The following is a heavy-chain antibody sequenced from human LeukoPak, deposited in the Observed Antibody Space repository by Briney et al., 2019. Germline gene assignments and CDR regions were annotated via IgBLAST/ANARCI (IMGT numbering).Heavy chain of an antibody. CDR1: GGSISDSTYC. Sequence: SETLSLTCTVSGGSISDSTYCWGWLRQPRGKGLDWIGSIRFSGSTFYTPSLRSRVIISVDTSKNQMSLQLTPVTAADTAVYYCAKHARHGTGDKWFDPWGPGTLVTVSS. D-gene: IGHD3-10*01. V-gene: IGHV4-39*01. CDR3: AKHARHGTGDKWFDP. J-gene: IGHJ5*02. CDR2: IRFSGST.